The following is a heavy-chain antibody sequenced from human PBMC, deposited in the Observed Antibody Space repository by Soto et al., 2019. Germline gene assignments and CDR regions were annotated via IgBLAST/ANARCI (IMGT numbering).Heavy chain of an antibody. J-gene: IGHJ6*03. V-gene: IGHV3-30*18. CDR3: AKSEYSINYYYMDV. Sequence: QVQLVESGGGVVQPGRSLRLSCAASGFTFSSCGMHWVRQAPGKGLEWVAVISYDGSNKYYADSVKGRFTISRDNSKNTLYLQMNSLRAEDTAVYYCAKSEYSINYYYMDVWVKGTTVTVSS. CDR1: GFTFSSCG. CDR2: ISYDGSNK. D-gene: IGHD6-6*01.